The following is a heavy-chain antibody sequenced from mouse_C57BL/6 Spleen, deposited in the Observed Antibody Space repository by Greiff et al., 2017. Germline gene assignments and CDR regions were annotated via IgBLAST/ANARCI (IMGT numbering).Heavy chain of an antibody. J-gene: IGHJ3*01. CDR3: AQGKGVAY. Sequence: EVKVVESGGGLVKPGGSLKLSCAASGFTFSDYGMHWVRQAPEKGLEWVAYISSGSSTIYYADTVKGRFTISRDNAKNTRFLQMTSLRSEDTAMYYCAQGKGVAYWGQGTLVTVSA. CDR2: ISSGSSTI. CDR1: GFTFSDYG. V-gene: IGHV5-17*01.